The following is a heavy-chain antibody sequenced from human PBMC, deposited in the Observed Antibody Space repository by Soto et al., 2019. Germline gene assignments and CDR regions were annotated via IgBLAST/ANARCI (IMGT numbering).Heavy chain of an antibody. D-gene: IGHD5-12*01. CDR3: ARGTVATTYYYYYLDV. Sequence: SETLSLTCAVYGGSFSGYYWSWIRQPPGKGLEWIGEINHSGSTNYNPSLKSRVTISVDTSENQFSLKLSSVTAADTAVFYCARGTVATTYYYYYLDVWGKGTTVTVSS. CDR1: GGSFSGYY. V-gene: IGHV4-34*01. J-gene: IGHJ6*03. CDR2: INHSGST.